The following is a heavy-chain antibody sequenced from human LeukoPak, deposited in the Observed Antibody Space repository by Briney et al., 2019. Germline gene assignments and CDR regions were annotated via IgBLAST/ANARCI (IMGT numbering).Heavy chain of an antibody. CDR3: ARGWFGELKAYDY. D-gene: IGHD3-10*01. CDR1: GGSISSGSYY. J-gene: IGHJ4*02. CDR2: IYHSGST. Sequence: PSETLSLTCTVSGGSISSGSYYWGWIRQPPGKGLEWIGSIYHSGSTYYNPSLKSRVTISVDTSKNQFSLKLSSVTAADTAVYYCARGWFGELKAYDYWGQGTLVTVSS. V-gene: IGHV4-39*07.